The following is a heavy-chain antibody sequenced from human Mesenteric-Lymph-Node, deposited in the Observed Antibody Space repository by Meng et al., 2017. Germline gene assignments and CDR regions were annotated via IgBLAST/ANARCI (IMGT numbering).Heavy chain of an antibody. CDR2: IWYDGSNK. J-gene: IGHJ4*02. D-gene: IGHD6-13*01. CDR1: RFTVSSNF. CDR3: ARDITAAGTEDDY. Sequence: GGSLRLSCAASRFTVSSNFMAWVRQAPGKGLEWVAVIWYDGSNKYYADSVKGRFTISRDNSKNTLYLQMISLRAEDTAVYYCARDITAAGTEDDYWGQGTLVTVSS. V-gene: IGHV3-33*08.